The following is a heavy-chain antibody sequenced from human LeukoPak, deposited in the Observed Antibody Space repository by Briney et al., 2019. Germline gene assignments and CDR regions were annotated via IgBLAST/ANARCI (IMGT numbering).Heavy chain of an antibody. Sequence: GGSLRLSCAASGFTFSSYAMSWVRQAPGKGLEWVSAISGSGGSTYYAHSVKGRFTISRDNSKNTLYLLMNSLRVEDTAVYYCAKGGYYYDSSGYLDYWGQGTLVTVSS. CDR1: GFTFSSYA. V-gene: IGHV3-23*01. CDR3: AKGGYYYDSSGYLDY. CDR2: ISGSGGST. J-gene: IGHJ4*02. D-gene: IGHD3-22*01.